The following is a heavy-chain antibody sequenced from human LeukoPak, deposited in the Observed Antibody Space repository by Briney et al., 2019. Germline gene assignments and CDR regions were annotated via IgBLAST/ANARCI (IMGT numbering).Heavy chain of an antibody. V-gene: IGHV4-30-4*08. CDR3: ARDNRDKGITIFGVVIMAGAFDI. D-gene: IGHD3-3*01. J-gene: IGHJ3*02. Sequence: SETLSLTCTVSGGSISSGDYYWSWIRQPPGKGLEWIGYIYYSGSTYYNPSLKSRVTISVDTSKNQFSLKLSSVTAADTAVYYCARDNRDKGITIFGVVIMAGAFDIWGQGTMVTVSS. CDR1: GGSISSGDYY. CDR2: IYYSGST.